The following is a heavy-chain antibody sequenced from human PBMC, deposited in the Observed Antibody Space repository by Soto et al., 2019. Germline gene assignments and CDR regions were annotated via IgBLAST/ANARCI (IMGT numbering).Heavy chain of an antibody. CDR3: ARGHVNMGVVVVAATPSNWFDP. Sequence: ASVKVSCTASGYTFTSHDINWVRQAAGQGLEWMGWMNPDSGDAGFAQKFQGRVTLTRNTSVTTAYMEMNSLRSEDTAVYYCARGHVNMGVVVVAATPSNWFDPWGQGTLVTVSS. CDR1: GYTFTSHD. V-gene: IGHV1-8*01. J-gene: IGHJ5*02. CDR2: MNPDSGDA. D-gene: IGHD2-15*01.